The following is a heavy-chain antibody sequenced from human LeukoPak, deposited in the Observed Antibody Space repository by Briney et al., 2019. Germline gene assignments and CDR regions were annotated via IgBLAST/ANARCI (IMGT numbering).Heavy chain of an antibody. CDR2: ISYDGSNK. CDR1: GFTFSSYG. CDR3: ARDQYSSGWSTFEY. V-gene: IGHV3-30*03. Sequence: GGSLRLSCAASGFTFSSYGMHWVRQAPGKGLEWVAVISYDGSNKYYADSVKGRFTISRDSSKNTLYLQMNSLRAEDTAVFYCARDQYSSGWSTFEYWGQGTLVTVSS. J-gene: IGHJ4*02. D-gene: IGHD6-19*01.